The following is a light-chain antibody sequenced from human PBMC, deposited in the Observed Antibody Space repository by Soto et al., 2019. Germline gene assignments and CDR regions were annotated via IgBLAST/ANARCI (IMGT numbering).Light chain of an antibody. V-gene: IGKV1-5*01. CDR3: QQYNEYLYT. CDR2: DAS. Sequence: EIQMTQSPSTLSASVGDRATITWRASQSISTWVAWYQQRPGKAPKVLIYDASNLQSGVPSRFSGSGSGTEFTLTISSLQPDDFATYFCQQYNEYLYTFGQGTKLEIK. J-gene: IGKJ2*01. CDR1: QSISTW.